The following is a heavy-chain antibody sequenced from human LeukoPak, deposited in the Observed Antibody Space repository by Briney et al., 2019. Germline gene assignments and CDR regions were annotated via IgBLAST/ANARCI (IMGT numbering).Heavy chain of an antibody. V-gene: IGHV1-18*01. D-gene: IGHD3-10*01. CDR2: ISAYNGNT. CDR1: GYTFTSYG. J-gene: IGHJ5*02. Sequence: ASVKVSCKASGYTFTSYGISWVRQAPGQGLEGMGWISAYNGNTNYAQKLQGRVTVTTDTSTSTAYMELRSLRSDDTAVYYCARAVRSGSPPFPFDPWGQGTLVTVSS. CDR3: ARAVRSGSPPFPFDP.